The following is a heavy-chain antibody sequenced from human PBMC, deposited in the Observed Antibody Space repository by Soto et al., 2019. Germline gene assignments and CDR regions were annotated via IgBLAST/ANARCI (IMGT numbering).Heavy chain of an antibody. J-gene: IGHJ4*02. D-gene: IGHD3-10*01. V-gene: IGHV3-9*01. CDR2: ISWNSGSI. CDR3: AKDTDYYGSGIDY. CDR1: GFTFDDYA. Sequence: EVQLVESGGGLVQPGRSLRLSCAASGFTFDDYAMHWVRQAPGKGLEWVSGISWNSGSIGYADSVKGRFTISRDNAKNSLYLQMNSLRAEDTALYYCAKDTDYYGSGIDYWGQGTLVTVSS.